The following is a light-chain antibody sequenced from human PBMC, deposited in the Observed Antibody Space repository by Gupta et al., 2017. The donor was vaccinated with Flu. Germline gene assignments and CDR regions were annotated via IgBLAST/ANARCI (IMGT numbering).Light chain of an antibody. CDR3: QQDNTWPYT. Sequence: EIVLTQSPATLSVSPGERATLSCRASQSVSSNLAWYQQKPGQAPRLLIYGASTRATGIPARFSGSGSGTEVTLTISSLQSEDFAVYYCQQDNTWPYTFGQGTKMEIK. CDR1: QSVSSN. V-gene: IGKV3-15*01. CDR2: GAS. J-gene: IGKJ2*01.